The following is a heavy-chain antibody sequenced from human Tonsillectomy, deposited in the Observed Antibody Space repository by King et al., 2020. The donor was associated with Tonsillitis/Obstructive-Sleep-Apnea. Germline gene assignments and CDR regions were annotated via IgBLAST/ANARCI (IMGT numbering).Heavy chain of an antibody. CDR3: ARVEGPDIVVVPAAQRNAFDI. V-gene: IGHV3-33*01. J-gene: IGHJ3*02. Sequence: VQLVESGGGVVQPGRSLRLSCAASGFTFSSYGMHWVRQAPGKGLEWVAVIWYDGSNKYYADSVKGRFTISRDNSKNTLYLQMNSLRAEDTAVYYCARVEGPDIVVVPAAQRNAFDIWGQGTMVTVSS. CDR2: IWYDGSNK. CDR1: GFTFSSYG. D-gene: IGHD2-2*01.